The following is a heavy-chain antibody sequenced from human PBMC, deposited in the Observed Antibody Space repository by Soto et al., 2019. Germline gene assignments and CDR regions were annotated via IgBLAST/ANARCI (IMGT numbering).Heavy chain of an antibody. CDR3: ARTVGSYDSSGYSSPLYFDY. Sequence: SETLSLTCTVSGGSVSSYYWNWIRQPPGEGPESIGYAYYNGFTSYNPSLKSRVTISIDMSKNQFSLKLTSLTAADTAVYYCARTVGSYDSSGYSSPLYFDYWGQGTLVTVSS. CDR1: GGSVSSYY. CDR2: AYYNGFT. V-gene: IGHV4-59*02. J-gene: IGHJ4*02. D-gene: IGHD3-22*01.